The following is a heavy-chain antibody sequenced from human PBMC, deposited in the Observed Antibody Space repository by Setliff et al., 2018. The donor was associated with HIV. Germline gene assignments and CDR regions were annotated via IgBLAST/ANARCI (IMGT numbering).Heavy chain of an antibody. CDR1: GVSISSHH. CDR3: ARSYSSSLNPSGWMDV. CDR2: IYYTGTT. J-gene: IGHJ6*04. V-gene: IGHV4-59*11. Sequence: TSETLSLTCNVSGVSISSHHWSWIRQPPGKGLGWIGYIYYTGTTKYNPSLESRVTISIDMSKNQLSLQLSSVTAADTAVYFCARSYSSSLNPSGWMDVWGKGTTVTVSS. D-gene: IGHD6-13*01.